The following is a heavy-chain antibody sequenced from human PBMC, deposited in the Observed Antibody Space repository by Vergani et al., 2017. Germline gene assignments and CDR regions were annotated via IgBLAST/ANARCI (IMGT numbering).Heavy chain of an antibody. V-gene: IGHV4-39*01. CDR1: GASIRSSNYY. Sequence: QLQLQESGPGLVKPSATLSLTCSVSGASIRSSNYYCGLIRQPPGKGLEWIASIYYSGSTYYNPSLKSRVTISVDTSKNQVSLKLSSVTAADTAVYFCAGHSTVEWLVKLGWIDPWGQGILVTVSS. J-gene: IGHJ5*02. CDR3: AGHSTVEWLVKLGWIDP. D-gene: IGHD6-19*01. CDR2: IYYSGST.